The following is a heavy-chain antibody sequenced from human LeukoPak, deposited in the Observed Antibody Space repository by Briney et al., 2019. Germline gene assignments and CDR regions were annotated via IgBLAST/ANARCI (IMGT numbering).Heavy chain of an antibody. CDR1: GYTFTGYY. D-gene: IGHD1-7*01. CDR3: ARGTIYYMDV. Sequence: ASVKVSCKASGYTFTGYYMHWVRQAPGQGLEWMGWTNPNSGGTNYAQKFQGRVTMTRDTSTSTVYMELSSLRSEDTAVYYCARGTIYYMDVWGKGTTVTVSS. V-gene: IGHV1-2*02. J-gene: IGHJ6*03. CDR2: TNPNSGGT.